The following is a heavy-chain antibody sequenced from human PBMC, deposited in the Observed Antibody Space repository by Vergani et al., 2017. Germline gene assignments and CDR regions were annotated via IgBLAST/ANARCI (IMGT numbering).Heavy chain of an antibody. CDR2: IYYSGST. CDR1: GDSINSNY. J-gene: IGHJ4*02. Sequence: QVQLQESGPGLVKPSETLSLTCTVSGDSINSNYWSWIRQPPGKGLEWIGYIYYSGSTNYNPSLKSRVTISVDTSKNQFSLKLSSVTDADTAVYYCARGHPHSSSSSTTFDSWGQGTLVTVSS. V-gene: IGHV4-59*01. CDR3: ARGHPHSSSSSTTFDS. D-gene: IGHD6-6*01.